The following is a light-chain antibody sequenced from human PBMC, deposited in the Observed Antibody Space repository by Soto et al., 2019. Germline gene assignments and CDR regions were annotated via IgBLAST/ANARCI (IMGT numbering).Light chain of an antibody. CDR1: QTISKY. CDR3: QQRASWPYP. J-gene: IGKJ2*01. Sequence: DSQMRRAPCSLSASVDDRVTITCRASQTISKYLNWYQHKPGKGPKLLIYGASTLQSGVPSRFSGSGSGTEFTLTIGSLEPEESALYYCQQRASWPYPSGQGTKVDIK. CDR2: GAS. V-gene: IGKV1-39*01.